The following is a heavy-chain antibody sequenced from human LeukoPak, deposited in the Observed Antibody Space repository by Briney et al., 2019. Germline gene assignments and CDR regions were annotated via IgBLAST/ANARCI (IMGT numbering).Heavy chain of an antibody. J-gene: IGHJ1*01. D-gene: IGHD3-10*01. CDR3: TTAPYRSGNY. V-gene: IGHV3-15*01. CDR2: IKSKTDGGTT. CDR1: GFTFSNAW. Sequence: GGSLRLFCTASGFTFSNAWSSWVRQAPGKGLEWVGRIKSKTDGGTTDYAAPVKGRCTLSRDASKNTLYLQMNSLKTEDTAVYYCTTAPYRSGNYWRRGTLVTVSS.